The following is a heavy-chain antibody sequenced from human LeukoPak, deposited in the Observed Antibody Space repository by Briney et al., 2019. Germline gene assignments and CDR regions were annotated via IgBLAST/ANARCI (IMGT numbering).Heavy chain of an antibody. CDR1: GFVFDDYG. V-gene: IGHV3-20*01. CDR3: ARDGRHYYGSGSYYLDWFDP. Sequence: GSLRLSCAASGFVFDDYGMSWVRQVPGKGLEWVSGINWNGRSIGYADSVKGRFTISRDNAKKSLYLQMNSLRAEDTALYHCARDGRHYYGSGSYYLDWFDPWGQGTLVTVSS. CDR2: INWNGRSI. D-gene: IGHD3-10*01. J-gene: IGHJ5*02.